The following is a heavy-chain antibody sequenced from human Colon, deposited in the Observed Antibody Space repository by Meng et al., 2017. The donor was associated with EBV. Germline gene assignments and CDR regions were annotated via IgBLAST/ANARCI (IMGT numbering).Heavy chain of an antibody. D-gene: IGHD7-27*01. CDR3: ARDTSTWGNKGLDH. CDR2: IYHSGST. CDR1: GDSISSDIW. J-gene: IGHJ4*02. V-gene: IGHV4-4*02. Sequence: QVQLQESGPGLVKPSGTLSLTCTVSGDSISSDIWWSWIRQPPGKGLEWIGYIYHSGSTKYNPSLKSRVTISVDTSKNQFSLKLSSVTAADTAVYYCARDTSTWGNKGLDHWGQGILVTVSS.